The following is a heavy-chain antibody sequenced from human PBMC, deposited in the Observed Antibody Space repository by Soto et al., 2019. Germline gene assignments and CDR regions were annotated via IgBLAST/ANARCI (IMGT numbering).Heavy chain of an antibody. CDR1: GGSISSYY. V-gene: IGHV4-59*01. Sequence: SETLSLTCTVSGGSISSYYWSWIRQPPGKGLEWIGYIYYSGSTNYNPSLKSRVTISVDTSKNQFSLKLSSVTAADTAVYYCARVEGSGWSGTDYWGQGTLVTVSS. CDR2: IYYSGST. D-gene: IGHD6-19*01. CDR3: ARVEGSGWSGTDY. J-gene: IGHJ4*02.